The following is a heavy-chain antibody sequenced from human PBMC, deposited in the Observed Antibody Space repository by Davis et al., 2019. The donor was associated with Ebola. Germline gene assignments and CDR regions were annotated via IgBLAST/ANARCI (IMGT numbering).Heavy chain of an antibody. Sequence: ASVKVSCKASGYTFTGYYMHWVRQAPGQGLEWMGWINPNSGGTNYAQKFQGWVTMTRDTSISTAYMELSRLRSDDTAVYYCARVGNDWFGELPSAHFDYWGQGTLVTVSS. J-gene: IGHJ4*02. V-gene: IGHV1-2*04. CDR1: GYTFTGYY. CDR2: INPNSGGT. CDR3: ARVGNDWFGELPSAHFDY. D-gene: IGHD3-10*01.